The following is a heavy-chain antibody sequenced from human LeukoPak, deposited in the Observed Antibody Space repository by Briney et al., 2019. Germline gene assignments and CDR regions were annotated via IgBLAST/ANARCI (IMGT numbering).Heavy chain of an antibody. V-gene: IGHV1-24*01. CDR1: GYTLTELS. D-gene: IGHD3-9*01. CDR2: FDPEDGET. CDR3: ATIHTNPNFDWLLSRFSWFDP. J-gene: IGHJ5*02. Sequence: ASVKVSCKVSGYTLTELSMHWVRQAPGKGLEWMGGFDPEDGETIYAQKFQGRVTMTEDTSTDTAYMELSSLRSEDTAVYYCATIHTNPNFDWLLSRFSWFDPWGQGTLVTVSS.